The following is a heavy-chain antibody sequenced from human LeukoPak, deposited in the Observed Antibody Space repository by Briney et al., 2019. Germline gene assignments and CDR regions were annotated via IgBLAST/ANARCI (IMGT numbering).Heavy chain of an antibody. J-gene: IGHJ2*01. CDR2: IYYSGST. V-gene: IGHV4-59*01. CDR1: GGSMSSYY. Sequence: PSETLSLTCTVSGGSMSSYYWSWIRQPPGKGLEWIGNIYYSGSTNYNPSLKSRVTISVDTSKNQFSLKLSSVTAADTAVYYCARDFIGRYWYFDLWGRGTLVTVSS. CDR3: ARDFIGRYWYFDL. D-gene: IGHD3-16*02.